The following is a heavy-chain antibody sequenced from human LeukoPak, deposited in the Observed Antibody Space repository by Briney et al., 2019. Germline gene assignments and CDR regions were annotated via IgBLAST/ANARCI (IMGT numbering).Heavy chain of an antibody. CDR2: IYYSGST. D-gene: IGHD2-2*01. CDR1: GVSISSYY. V-gene: IGHV4-59*01. CDR3: ARDCSSTSCYGTFDY. J-gene: IGHJ4*02. Sequence: SETLSLTCTVSGVSISSYYWSWIRQPPGKGLEWIGYIYYSGSTNYNPSLKSRVTISVDTSKNQFSLKLSSVTAADTAVYYCARDCSSTSCYGTFDYWGQGTLVTVSS.